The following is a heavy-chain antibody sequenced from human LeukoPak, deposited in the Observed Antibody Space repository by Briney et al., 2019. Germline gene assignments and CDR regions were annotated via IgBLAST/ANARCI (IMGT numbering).Heavy chain of an antibody. CDR3: TRGHSSSWSAWELPDY. V-gene: IGHV3-49*03. D-gene: IGHD6-13*01. J-gene: IGHJ4*02. Sequence: GGSLRLSCTASGFTFGDYAMSWFRQAPGKGLEWVGFIRSKAYGGTTEYAASVKGRFTILRDDSKSIAYLQMNSLKTEDTAVYYCTRGHSSSWSAWELPDYWGQGTLVTVSS. CDR1: GFTFGDYA. CDR2: IRSKAYGGTT.